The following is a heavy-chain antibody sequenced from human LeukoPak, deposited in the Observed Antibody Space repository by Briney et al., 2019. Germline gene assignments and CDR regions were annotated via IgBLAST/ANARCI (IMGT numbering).Heavy chain of an antibody. CDR1: GGSISSSNW. J-gene: IGHJ6*02. D-gene: IGHD5-12*01. Sequence: PSGTLSLTCAVSGGSISSSNWWSWVRQPPGKGLEWIGEIYHSGSTNYNPPLKSRVTISVDKSKNQFSLKLSSVTAADTAVYYCARWRVVATTRHYYYGMDVWGQGTTVTVSS. V-gene: IGHV4-4*02. CDR2: IYHSGST. CDR3: ARWRVVATTRHYYYGMDV.